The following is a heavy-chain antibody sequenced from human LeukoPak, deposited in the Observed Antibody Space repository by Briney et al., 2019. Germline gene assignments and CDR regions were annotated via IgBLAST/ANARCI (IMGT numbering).Heavy chain of an antibody. Sequence: SETLSLTCTVSGGSSSDYYRSWIRQPPGEGLEWVGYIYYRGGTNYNPSLERRVTISGDTSKNEFSLKLTSVTAADTAVYYCARGRLIVAPGVYYFEYWGQGTLVTVSS. CDR2: IYYRGGT. CDR1: GGSSSDYY. CDR3: ARGRLIVAPGVYYFEY. J-gene: IGHJ4*02. V-gene: IGHV4-59*08. D-gene: IGHD5-12*01.